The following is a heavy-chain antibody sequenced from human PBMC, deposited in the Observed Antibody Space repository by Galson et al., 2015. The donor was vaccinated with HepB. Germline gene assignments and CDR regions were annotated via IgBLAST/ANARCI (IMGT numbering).Heavy chain of an antibody. Sequence: LSLTCAVYGGSFSGYYWSWIRQPPGKGLEWIGEINHSGSTNYNPSLKSRVTISVDTSKNQFSLKLSSVTAADTAVYYCARGGLSYYGSGSYFGFDPWGQGTLVTVSS. CDR3: ARGGLSYYGSGSYFGFDP. D-gene: IGHD3-10*01. CDR1: GGSFSGYY. J-gene: IGHJ5*02. CDR2: INHSGST. V-gene: IGHV4-34*01.